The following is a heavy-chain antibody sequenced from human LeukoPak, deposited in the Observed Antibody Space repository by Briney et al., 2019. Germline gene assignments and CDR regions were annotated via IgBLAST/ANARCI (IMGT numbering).Heavy chain of an antibody. J-gene: IGHJ4*02. CDR2: ITPIFGTA. CDR3: AREWGLESSGYYYAY. D-gene: IGHD3-22*01. V-gene: IGHV1-69*13. Sequence: SVKVSCKASGGTFSRFTISWVRQAPGQGFEWMGGITPIFGTANFAQKLQGRVSITADESTSTAFMELSSLRSEDTAVYYCAREWGLESSGYYYAYWGQGTLVTVSS. CDR1: GGTFSRFT.